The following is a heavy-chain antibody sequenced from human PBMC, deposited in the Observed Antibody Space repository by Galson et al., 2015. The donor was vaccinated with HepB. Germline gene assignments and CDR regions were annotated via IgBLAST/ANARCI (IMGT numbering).Heavy chain of an antibody. J-gene: IGHJ4*02. CDR3: AKGPLVVPAAHDY. CDR2: ISGSGGST. D-gene: IGHD2-2*01. V-gene: IGHV3-23*01. Sequence: SLRLSCAASGFTFSSYAMSWVRQAPGKGLEWVSAISGSGGSTYYADSVKGRFTISRDNSKNTLYLQMNSLRAEDTAVYYCAKGPLVVPAAHDYWGQGTLVTVSS. CDR1: GFTFSSYA.